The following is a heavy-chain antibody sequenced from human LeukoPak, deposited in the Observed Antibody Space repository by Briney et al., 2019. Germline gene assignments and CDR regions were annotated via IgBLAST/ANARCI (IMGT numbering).Heavy chain of an antibody. V-gene: IGHV3-21*04. D-gene: IGHD6-13*01. CDR2: ISSSSSYI. Sequence: PGGSLRLSCAASGFTFSSYSMNWVRQAPGKGLAWVSSISSSSSYIYYADSVKGRFTISRDNAKNSLYLQMNSLRAEDTALYYCARAGVGIAAAGSDAFDIWGQGTMVTVSS. CDR3: ARAGVGIAAAGSDAFDI. J-gene: IGHJ3*02. CDR1: GFTFSSYS.